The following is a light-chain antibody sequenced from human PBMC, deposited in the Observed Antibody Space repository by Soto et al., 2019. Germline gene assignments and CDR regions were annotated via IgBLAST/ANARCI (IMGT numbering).Light chain of an antibody. V-gene: IGKV1-5*03. Sequence: DIQMTQSPSTLSASVGDRVTITCRASQSISNWLAWYQQKPGKAPKLLLYKASSLESGVPSSFSGSGSGTEFTLTISSLQPDDVATYYCQQHNSYSQTFGQGTKVEIK. J-gene: IGKJ1*01. CDR3: QQHNSYSQT. CDR2: KAS. CDR1: QSISNW.